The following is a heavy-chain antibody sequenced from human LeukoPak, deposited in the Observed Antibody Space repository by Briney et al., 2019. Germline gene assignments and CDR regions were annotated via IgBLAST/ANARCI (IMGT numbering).Heavy chain of an antibody. D-gene: IGHD6-19*01. V-gene: IGHV4-59*01. Sequence: SETLSLTCSVSGGSISSYYWSWIRQPPGKGLEWIGYIYNSGSTNYNPSLKSRVTISVDTSKNQFSLKLSSVTAADTAVYYCARHGYSSGSLAWFDPWGQGTQVTVSS. J-gene: IGHJ5*02. CDR3: ARHGYSSGSLAWFDP. CDR2: IYNSGST. CDR1: GGSISSYY.